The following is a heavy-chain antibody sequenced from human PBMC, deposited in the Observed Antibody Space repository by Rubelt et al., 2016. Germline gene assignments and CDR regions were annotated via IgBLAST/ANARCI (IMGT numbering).Heavy chain of an antibody. CDR3: ARGLYATRMAS. CDR1: GESVSGYY. J-gene: IGHJ4*02. D-gene: IGHD3-16*01. Sequence: QVQLQQWGAGLFKPSETLSLTCAVYGESVSGYYWSWIRQPPGKGLEWIGEISHSGSTSHNPSLKSRVIISADTSKKQFSLKLTSVTAADTAVYYCARGLYATRMASWGQGTLVTVSS. V-gene: IGHV4-34*02. CDR2: ISHSGST.